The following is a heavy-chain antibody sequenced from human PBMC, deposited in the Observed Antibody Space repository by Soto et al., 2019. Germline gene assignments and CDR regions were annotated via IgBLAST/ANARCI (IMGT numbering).Heavy chain of an antibody. CDR1: GFTFSDYF. J-gene: IGHJ4*02. V-gene: IGHV3-11*01. CDR3: ASGPTPYPGDY. CDR2: ISSSGSTI. D-gene: IGHD4-17*01. Sequence: QVHLVESGGGMAKPGGSLRLSCAVSGFTFSDYFMSWIRQTPGKGLEWISYISSSGSTISYADSVRGRFTIARDNAKNSLYLQMNSLRADDTAVYYCASGPTPYPGDYWGQGTLVTVSS.